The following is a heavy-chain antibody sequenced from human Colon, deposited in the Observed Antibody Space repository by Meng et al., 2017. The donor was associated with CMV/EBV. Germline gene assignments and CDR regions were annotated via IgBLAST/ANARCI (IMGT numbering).Heavy chain of an antibody. CDR2: INHSGST. CDR3: ASTDSSGYYYWFDP. D-gene: IGHD3-22*01. Sequence: SETLSLTCTVSGGSISSSSYSWGWIRQPPGKGLEWIGEINHSGSTNYNPSLKSRVTISVDTSKNQFSLKLSSVTAADTAVYYCASTDSSGYYYWFDPWGQGTLVTVSS. V-gene: IGHV4-39*07. J-gene: IGHJ5*02. CDR1: GGSISSSSYS.